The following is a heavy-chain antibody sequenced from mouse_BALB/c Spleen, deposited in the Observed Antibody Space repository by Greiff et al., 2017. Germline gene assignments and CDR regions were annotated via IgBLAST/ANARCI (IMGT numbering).Heavy chain of an antibody. Sequence: EVQLVESGGGLVKPGGSLKLSCAASGFTFSSYAMSWVRQTPEKRLEWVASISSGGSTYYPDSVKGRFTISRDNARNILYLQMSSLRSEDTAMYYCARGGGMVRRYFDVWGAGTTVTVSS. J-gene: IGHJ1*01. CDR2: ISSGGST. CDR3: ARGGGMVRRYFDV. V-gene: IGHV5-6-5*01. CDR1: GFTFSSYA. D-gene: IGHD2-2*01.